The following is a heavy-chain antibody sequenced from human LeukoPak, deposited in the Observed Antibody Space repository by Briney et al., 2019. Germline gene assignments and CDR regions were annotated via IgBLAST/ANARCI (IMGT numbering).Heavy chain of an antibody. Sequence: SETLSLTCTVSGGSISNSNYYWGWIRQPPGKGLEWIGSIYYSGSTYYNPSLKSRVTISVDTSKNQFSLKLNSVTAADTAVYYCARQAAVAGPPSGYWGQGTLVTVSS. V-gene: IGHV4-39*07. D-gene: IGHD6-19*01. CDR3: ARQAAVAGPPSGY. CDR1: GGSISNSNYY. J-gene: IGHJ4*02. CDR2: IYYSGST.